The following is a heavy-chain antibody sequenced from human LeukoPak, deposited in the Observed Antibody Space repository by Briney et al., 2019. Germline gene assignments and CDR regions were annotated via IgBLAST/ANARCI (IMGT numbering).Heavy chain of an antibody. D-gene: IGHD6-13*01. Sequence: GGSLRLSCAGSGDGLTPHTMNWVRRAPGKGLEWISYIWSTGEYIYYADSVKGRFTISRDNARTSVYLQMNSLRVEDTAIYYCAREYDSRARFDSWGQGTLVTVSS. CDR2: IWSTGEYI. J-gene: IGHJ4*02. CDR1: GDGLTPHT. V-gene: IGHV3-21*05. CDR3: AREYDSRARFDS.